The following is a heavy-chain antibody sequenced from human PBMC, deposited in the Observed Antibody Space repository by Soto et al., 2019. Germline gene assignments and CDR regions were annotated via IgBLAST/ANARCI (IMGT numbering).Heavy chain of an antibody. CDR2: IIPILGIA. CDR1: GGTFSSYT. Sequence: GASVKVSCKASGGTFSSYTISWVRQAPGQGLEWMGRIIPILGIANCAQKFQGRVTITADKSTSTAYMELSSLRSEDTAVYYCARSLWFGELPQHFDYWGQGTLVTVSS. D-gene: IGHD3-10*01. CDR3: ARSLWFGELPQHFDY. J-gene: IGHJ4*02. V-gene: IGHV1-69*02.